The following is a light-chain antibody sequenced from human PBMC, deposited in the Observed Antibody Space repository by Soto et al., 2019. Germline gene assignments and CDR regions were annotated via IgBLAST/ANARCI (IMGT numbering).Light chain of an antibody. CDR2: GAS. V-gene: IGKV3-20*01. CDR3: QQYGSAPWT. CDR1: QSVGSK. Sequence: EIVMTQSPDTLSVSPGERATLSCRASQSVGSKLAWYQQKPGQAPRLLIYGASSRATGIPDRFSGSGSGTDFTLTISRLEPEDFAVYYCQQYGSAPWTSGQGTKVDI. J-gene: IGKJ1*01.